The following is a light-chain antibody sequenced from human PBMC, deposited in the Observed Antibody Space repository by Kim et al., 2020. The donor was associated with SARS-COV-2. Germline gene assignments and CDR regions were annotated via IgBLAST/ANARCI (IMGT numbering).Light chain of an antibody. V-gene: IGKV3-20*01. J-gene: IGKJ1*01. CDR1: QRVSSSY. CDR2: GAS. Sequence: PGERATLSCRASQRVSSSYLAWYQQKPGQAPRLLIYGASSRATGIPDRFSGSGSGTDFTLTISRLEPEDFAVYYCQQYGSSPWTFGQGTKVDIK. CDR3: QQYGSSPWT.